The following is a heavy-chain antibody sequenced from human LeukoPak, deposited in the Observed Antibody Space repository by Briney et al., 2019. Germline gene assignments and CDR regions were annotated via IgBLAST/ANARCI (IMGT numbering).Heavy chain of an antibody. Sequence: GGSLRLSCAASGFTFSSYAMSWVRQAPGKGLEWVSAMSGRWGSTYYADSVKGRFTISRDNSKTTLYLQMNSLRAEDTAVYYCAKVRFLEWLATPVSAFDIWGQGTMVTVSS. CDR1: GFTFSSYA. D-gene: IGHD3-3*01. J-gene: IGHJ3*02. V-gene: IGHV3-23*01. CDR2: MSGRWGST. CDR3: AKVRFLEWLATPVSAFDI.